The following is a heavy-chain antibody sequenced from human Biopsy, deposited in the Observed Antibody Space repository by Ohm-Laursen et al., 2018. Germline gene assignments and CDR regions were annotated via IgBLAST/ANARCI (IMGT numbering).Heavy chain of an antibody. J-gene: IGHJ6*02. CDR3: ARMDCSGGSCHYYSYGMDV. Sequence: GTLSLTCTVSGVSITAYYWSWIRQPPGKGPECIGNIHHSGSTNYNPSLKSRLTISVDTSKNQFSLKLSSVTAADTAVYYCARMDCSGGSCHYYSYGMDVWGQGTTVTVSS. CDR2: IHHSGST. D-gene: IGHD2-15*01. CDR1: GVSITAYY. V-gene: IGHV4-4*09.